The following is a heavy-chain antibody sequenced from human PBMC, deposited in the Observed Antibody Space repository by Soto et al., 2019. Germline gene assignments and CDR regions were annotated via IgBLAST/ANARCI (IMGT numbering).Heavy chain of an antibody. CDR3: ARGAYDSSSYRWFDP. CDR2: VHYSGST. CDR1: GGSISSGGYY. D-gene: IGHD3-22*01. V-gene: IGHV4-31*03. J-gene: IGHJ5*02. Sequence: SETLSLTXTVSGGSISSGGYYWSWIRQHPGKGLEWIGYVHYSGSTYYNPSLKSRVIISADTSKNQFSLKLNSVTAADAAVYYCARGAYDSSSYRWFDPWGQGTLVTVSS.